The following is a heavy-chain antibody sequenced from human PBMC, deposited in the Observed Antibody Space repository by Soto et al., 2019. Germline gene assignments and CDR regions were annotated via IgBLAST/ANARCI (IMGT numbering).Heavy chain of an antibody. Sequence: QVQLVQSGAEVKKPGASVKVSCKASGYTFTGYYMHWVRQAPGQGLEWMGWINPNSGGTNYAQKFQGWVPMTRDTSVSTAYMEVSRLRSDDTAVYYCARVGRGSYCSGGSCYSWFDPWGQGTLVTVSS. CDR3: ARVGRGSYCSGGSCYSWFDP. CDR2: INPNSGGT. CDR1: GYTFTGYY. J-gene: IGHJ5*02. V-gene: IGHV1-2*04. D-gene: IGHD2-15*01.